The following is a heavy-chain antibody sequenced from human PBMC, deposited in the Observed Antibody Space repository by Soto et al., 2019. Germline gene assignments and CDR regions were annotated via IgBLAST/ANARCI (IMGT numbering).Heavy chain of an antibody. J-gene: IGHJ4*02. CDR3: ARDRRGSYLD. CDR2: IYYSGST. CDR1: GGSISSGVYY. V-gene: IGHV4-31*03. D-gene: IGHD1-26*01. Sequence: SETLSLTCTVSGGSISSGVYYWSWIRQHPGKGLEWIGYIYYSGSTYYNPSLKSRVTMTRDTSISTAYMELSRLRSDDTAVYYCARDRRGSYLDWGQGTLVTVSS.